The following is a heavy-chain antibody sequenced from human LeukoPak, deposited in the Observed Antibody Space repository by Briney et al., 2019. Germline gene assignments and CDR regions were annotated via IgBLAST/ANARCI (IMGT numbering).Heavy chain of an antibody. V-gene: IGHV3-30*02. CDR2: IRYDGSNE. Sequence: GGSLRLSCAASGFTFSSYGMHWVRQPPGKGLEWVAFIRYDGSNEYYADSVKGRFTISRDNSKNTLSLQMSSLRPEDTALYYCAKDVAAGDWFDPWGQGTLVTVSS. J-gene: IGHJ5*02. D-gene: IGHD6-19*01. CDR1: GFTFSSYG. CDR3: AKDVAAGDWFDP.